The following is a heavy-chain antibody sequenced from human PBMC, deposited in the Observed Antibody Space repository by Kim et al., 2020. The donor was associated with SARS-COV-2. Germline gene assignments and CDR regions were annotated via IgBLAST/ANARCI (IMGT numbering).Heavy chain of an antibody. D-gene: IGHD6-19*01. V-gene: IGHV3-30-3*01. CDR3: ARDVGHSSGWYYDY. CDR2: ISYDESNK. Sequence: GGSLRLSCAASGFTFSTYAIHWVRQAPGKGLEWVAVISYDESNKYYADSVKGRFTISRDNSKNTLYLQMNSLRAEDTAVYYCARDVGHSSGWYYDYWGQGTLVTVSS. CDR1: GFTFSTYA. J-gene: IGHJ4*02.